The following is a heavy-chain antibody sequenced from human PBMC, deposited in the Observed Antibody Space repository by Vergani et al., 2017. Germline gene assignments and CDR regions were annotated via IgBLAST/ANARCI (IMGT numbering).Heavy chain of an antibody. V-gene: IGHV3-74*03. J-gene: IGHJ6*03. D-gene: IGHD2/OR15-2a*01. CDR1: EFTFSNYA. CDR2: IKSDGSIT. CDR3: AKDLGGCNSISCSYYMDV. Sequence: EVQLLESGGGLVQPGGSLRLTCAASEFTFSNYAMNWVRQVPGKGLLWVSRIKSDGSITAYADSVKGRFTISRDNAQNTLYLQMNSLRVEDTGVYYCAKDLGGCNSISCSYYMDVWGKGTTVTV.